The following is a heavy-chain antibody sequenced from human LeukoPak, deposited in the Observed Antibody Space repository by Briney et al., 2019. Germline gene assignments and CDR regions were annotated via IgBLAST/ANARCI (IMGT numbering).Heavy chain of an antibody. Sequence: GGSLRLSCAASGFTFSSYSMNWVRQAPGKGLEWVSSISSSSSYIYYADSVKGRFTISRDNAKNSLYLQMNSLRAEDTAVYYCARAVHPGYFDWLTRLGGYDYWGQGTLVTVSS. CDR2: ISSSSSYI. V-gene: IGHV3-21*01. CDR3: ARAVHPGYFDWLTRLGGYDY. D-gene: IGHD3-9*01. J-gene: IGHJ4*02. CDR1: GFTFSSYS.